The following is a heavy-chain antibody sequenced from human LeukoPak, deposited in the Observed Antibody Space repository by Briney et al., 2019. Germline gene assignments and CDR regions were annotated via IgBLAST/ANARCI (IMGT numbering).Heavy chain of an antibody. V-gene: IGHV3-23*01. CDR3: AKVGYCSSTSCSQWAFDI. D-gene: IGHD2-2*03. J-gene: IGHJ3*02. Sequence: GGSLRLSCAASGFTFSSYAMSCVRQAPGKGLEWVSAITDSGGSTYYADSVKGRFTISRDISENTLYRQMHSLRAEDTAVYYCAKVGYCSSTSCSQWAFDIWGQGTMVTVSS. CDR1: GFTFSSYA. CDR2: ITDSGGST.